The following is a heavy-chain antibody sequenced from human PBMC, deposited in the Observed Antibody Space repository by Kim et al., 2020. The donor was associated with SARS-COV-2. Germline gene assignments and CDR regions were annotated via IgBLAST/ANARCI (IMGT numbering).Heavy chain of an antibody. J-gene: IGHJ6*02. CDR3: ARRNGSGSYYNLYYYGMDV. CDR1: GGSISSYY. Sequence: SETLSLTCTVSGGSISSYYWSWIRQPPGKGLEWIGYIYYSGSTNYNPSLKSRVTISVDTSKNQFSLKLSSVTAADTAVFYCARRNGSGSYYNLYYYGMDVWGQGTTVTVSS. V-gene: IGHV4-59*01. CDR2: IYYSGST. D-gene: IGHD3-10*01.